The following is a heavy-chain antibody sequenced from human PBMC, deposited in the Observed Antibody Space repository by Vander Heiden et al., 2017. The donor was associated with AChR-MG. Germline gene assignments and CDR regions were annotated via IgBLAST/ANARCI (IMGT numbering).Heavy chain of an antibody. J-gene: IGHJ4*02. CDR1: GYSFTSYW. Sequence: EVQLVQSGAEVKKPGESLKISGKGSGYSFTSYWVGWVRQMPGKGLEWRGIIYPGDSDTRYSTSLHGQVTISADKSISTAYLQWSSLKASDTAMYYCARQERVLLWFGENKLFDYRGEGTLVDLSS. CDR2: IYPGDSDT. V-gene: IGHV5-51*01. CDR3: ARQERVLLWFGENKLFDY. D-gene: IGHD3-10*01.